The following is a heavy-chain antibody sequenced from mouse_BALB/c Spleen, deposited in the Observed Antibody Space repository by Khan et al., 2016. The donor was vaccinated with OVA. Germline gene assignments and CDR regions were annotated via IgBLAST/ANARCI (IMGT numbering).Heavy chain of an antibody. Sequence: QVQLQQSGAELAKPGASVKMSCKASGYTFTNYWMHWVHQRPGQGLEWIGYINPSTGYTEYNQKFKDKATLTADKSSSTAYMQLSSLTSEDSAVFYCVNHGSSTAWFTYWGQGTQVTVSA. CDR3: VNHGSSTAWFTY. J-gene: IGHJ3*01. V-gene: IGHV1-7*01. CDR1: GYTFTNYW. D-gene: IGHD1-1*01. CDR2: INPSTGYT.